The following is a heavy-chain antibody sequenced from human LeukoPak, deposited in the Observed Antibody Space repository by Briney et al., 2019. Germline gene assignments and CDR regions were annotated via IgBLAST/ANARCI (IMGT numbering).Heavy chain of an antibody. CDR3: ARDRGYYDSSGYWWFDP. D-gene: IGHD3-22*01. J-gene: IGHJ5*02. V-gene: IGHV3-48*04. Sequence: GRSLRLSCAASGFTFSTYAMSWVRQAPGKGLEWVTYNSSSGSTIYYADSVKGRFTISRDNADNSLYLQMNSLSAEDTAVYYCARDRGYYDSSGYWWFDPWGQGTLVTVSS. CDR2: NSSSGSTI. CDR1: GFTFSTYA.